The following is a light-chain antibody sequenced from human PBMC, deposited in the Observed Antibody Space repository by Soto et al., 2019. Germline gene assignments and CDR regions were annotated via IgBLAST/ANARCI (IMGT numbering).Light chain of an antibody. Sequence: DIQMTQSPSSLSASVGDRVTIPCQASQDISNYLNWYQQKPGKAPKLLIYAASYLETGVPARFSGSGSGTDFSFTITSLQPEDSATYYCQQYDTRPTMTFGQGTRL. CDR1: QDISNY. CDR3: QQYDTRPTMT. CDR2: AAS. V-gene: IGKV1-33*01. J-gene: IGKJ5*01.